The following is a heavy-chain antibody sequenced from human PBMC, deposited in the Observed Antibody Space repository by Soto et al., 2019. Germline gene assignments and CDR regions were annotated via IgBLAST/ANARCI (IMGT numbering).Heavy chain of an antibody. J-gene: IGHJ5*02. CDR2: ISAYNGNT. D-gene: IGHD1-26*01. V-gene: IGHV1-18*01. CDR3: ASASGSTYWFDP. Sequence: QVQLVQSGAEVKKPGASVKVSCKASGYTFTSYGISWVRQAPGQGLEWMGWISAYNGNTNYAQKLQGRVTMTTDTSSRTAYMKLTSLSSGDTAVYYCASASGSTYWFDPWGQETPVTVSS. CDR1: GYTFTSYG.